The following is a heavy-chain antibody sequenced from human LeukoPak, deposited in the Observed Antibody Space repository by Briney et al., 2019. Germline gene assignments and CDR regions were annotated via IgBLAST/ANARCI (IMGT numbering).Heavy chain of an antibody. CDR1: GGSISSGGHY. Sequence: TSQTPSLTCTVSGGSISSGGHYWSWFRQHPGKGLEWIGYIYDSGSTYYNPSLKSRVAMSVDTSKNQFSLNLSSVTAADTAVYYCARGPTVTTDYWGQGTLVTVSP. J-gene: IGHJ4*02. CDR2: IYDSGST. D-gene: IGHD4-17*01. CDR3: ARGPTVTTDY. V-gene: IGHV4-31*03.